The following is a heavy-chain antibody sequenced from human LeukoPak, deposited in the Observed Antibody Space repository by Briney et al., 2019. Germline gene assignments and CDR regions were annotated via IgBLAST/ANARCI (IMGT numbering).Heavy chain of an antibody. V-gene: IGHV4-4*07. CDR2: IYTSGST. Sequence: PSETLSLTCTVSGGSISSYYWSWIRQPAGKGLEWIGRIYTSGSTNYNPSLKSRGNMSVDTSKNQFSLKLSSVTAADTAVYYCHSGSFFDAFDIWGQGTMVNVSS. CDR1: GGSISSYY. J-gene: IGHJ3*02. D-gene: IGHD1-26*01. CDR3: HSGSFFDAFDI.